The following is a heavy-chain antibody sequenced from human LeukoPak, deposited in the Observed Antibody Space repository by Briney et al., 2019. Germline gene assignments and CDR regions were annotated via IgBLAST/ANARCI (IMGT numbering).Heavy chain of an antibody. CDR1: GYTFTSYD. CDR3: ASGYSYYYGMDV. J-gene: IGHJ6*02. V-gene: IGHV1-8*01. Sequence: GASVKVSCKASGYTFTSYDINWVRQATGQGLEWMGWMNPNSGNTGYAQKFQGRVTMTRNTSISIAYMELSSLRSEDTAVYYCASGYSYYYGMDVWGQGTTVTVSS. CDR2: MNPNSGNT.